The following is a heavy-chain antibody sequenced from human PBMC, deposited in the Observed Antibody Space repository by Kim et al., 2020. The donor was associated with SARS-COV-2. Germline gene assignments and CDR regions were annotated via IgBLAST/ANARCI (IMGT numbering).Heavy chain of an antibody. CDR3: ATGTSIAAREGYYFDY. J-gene: IGHJ4*02. V-gene: IGHV1-24*01. Sequence: KFPGRVTMTEDTATDTAYMELSSLRSEDTAVYYCATGTSIAAREGYYFDYWGQGTLVTVSS. D-gene: IGHD6-6*01.